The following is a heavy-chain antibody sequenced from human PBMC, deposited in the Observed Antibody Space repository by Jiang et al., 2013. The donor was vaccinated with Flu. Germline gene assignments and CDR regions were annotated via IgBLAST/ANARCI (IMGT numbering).Heavy chain of an antibody. CDR3: ARHESLGFGPKAWYFDL. J-gene: IGHJ2*01. CDR2: IDPSDSYT. D-gene: IGHD3-10*01. V-gene: IGHV5-10-1*01. Sequence: GAEVKKPGESLRISCKGSGYSFTSYWISWVRQMPGKGLEWMGRIDPSDSYTNYSPSFQGHVTISADKSISTAYLQWSSLKASDTAMYYCARHESLGFGPKAWYFDLWGRGTLVTVSS. CDR1: GYSFTSYW.